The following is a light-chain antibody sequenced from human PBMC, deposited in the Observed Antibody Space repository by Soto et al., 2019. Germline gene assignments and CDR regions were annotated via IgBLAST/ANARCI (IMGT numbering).Light chain of an antibody. Sequence: DIQMTQFPSSLSAPLGDRLTITCRASQTINLYLNWYQQRPGKAPKLLIYFVSNLQDGVPSRFSGNGSGTDFSLSISRLQPEDIATYYCQQTYTFRWTFGQGTKVDI. J-gene: IGKJ1*01. CDR3: QQTYTFRWT. CDR1: QTINLY. CDR2: FVS. V-gene: IGKV1-39*01.